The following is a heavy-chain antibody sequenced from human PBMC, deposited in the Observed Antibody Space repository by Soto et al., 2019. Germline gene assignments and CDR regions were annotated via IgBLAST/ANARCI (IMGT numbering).Heavy chain of an antibody. Sequence: GGPLRLSCAASGLTFSSNAISWVRQAPGKGLEWVSGISDSGGRTYYADSVKGRFTISRDNSKNTLYLQMNSLRAEDTAVYYCAKDESRVVVPDNWFDSWGQGTLVTVSS. D-gene: IGHD3-22*01. CDR1: GLTFSSNA. CDR3: AKDESRVVVPDNWFDS. V-gene: IGHV3-23*01. J-gene: IGHJ5*01. CDR2: ISDSGGRT.